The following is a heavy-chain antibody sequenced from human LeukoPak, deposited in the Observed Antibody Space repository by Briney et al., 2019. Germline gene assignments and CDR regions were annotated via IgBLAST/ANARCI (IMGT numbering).Heavy chain of an antibody. D-gene: IGHD6-13*01. CDR3: ARFPIAAAGARYYFDY. CDR2: INHSGST. CDR1: GGSFSGYY. V-gene: IGHV4-34*01. J-gene: IGHJ4*02. Sequence: SETLSLTCAVYGGSFSGYYWSWIRQPPGKGLEWIGEINHSGSTNYNPSLKSRVTISVDTSKNQFSLKLSSVTAADTAVYYCARFPIAAAGARYYFDYWGQGTLVTVSS.